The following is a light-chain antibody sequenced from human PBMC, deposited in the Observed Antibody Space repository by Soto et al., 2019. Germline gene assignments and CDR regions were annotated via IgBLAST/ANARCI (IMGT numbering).Light chain of an antibody. V-gene: IGKV3-15*01. CDR1: QSVSSN. J-gene: IGKJ1*01. Sequence: EIVMTQSPATLSVSPGERATLSCRASQSVSSNLAWYQQKPGQAPRLLIYGASTRATGIPARFSGSGSGTEFTLTISSLQPEDFAVYYCQQYNNWGGTFGQGTKVEIK. CDR3: QQYNNWGGT. CDR2: GAS.